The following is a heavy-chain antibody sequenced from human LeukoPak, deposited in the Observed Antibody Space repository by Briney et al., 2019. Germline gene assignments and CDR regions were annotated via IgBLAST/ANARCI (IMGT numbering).Heavy chain of an antibody. V-gene: IGHV3-21*01. CDR1: GFTFSSYS. J-gene: IGHJ3*02. CDR2: ISSSSSYI. Sequence: GGSLRLSCAASGFTFSSYSMNWVRQAPGKGLEWVSSISSSSSYIYYADSVKGRFTISRDNAKNSLHLQMNSLRAEDTAVYYCASVAVAGTDAFDIWGQGTMVTVSS. D-gene: IGHD6-19*01. CDR3: ASVAVAGTDAFDI.